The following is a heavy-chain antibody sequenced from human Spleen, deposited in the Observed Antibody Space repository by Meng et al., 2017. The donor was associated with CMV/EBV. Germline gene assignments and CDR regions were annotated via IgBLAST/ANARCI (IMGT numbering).Heavy chain of an antibody. Sequence: SETLSLTCSVSGGSINSYYWSWIRQPPGKGLEWIGYIYYSGSTNYNPSLKSRVTISVDTSKNQFSLKLSSVTAADTAVYYCARNVYYDFWSGYYPRDYYGMDVWGQGTTVTVSS. CDR3: ARNVYYDFWSGYYPRDYYGMDV. J-gene: IGHJ6*02. CDR1: GGSINSYY. D-gene: IGHD3-3*01. CDR2: IYYSGST. V-gene: IGHV4-59*01.